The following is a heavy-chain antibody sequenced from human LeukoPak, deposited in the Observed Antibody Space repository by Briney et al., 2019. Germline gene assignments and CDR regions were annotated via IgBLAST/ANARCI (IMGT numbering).Heavy chain of an antibody. CDR1: GGSISSYY. CDR2: IYYSGST. CDR3: ARHRATVTKTLDY. D-gene: IGHD4-17*01. J-gene: IGHJ4*02. V-gene: IGHV4-59*08. Sequence: PSETLSLTCTVSGGSISSYYWSRIRQPPGKGLEWIGYIYYSGSTNYNPSLKSRVTISVDTSKNQFSLKLSSVTAADTAVYYCARHRATVTKTLDYWGQGTLVTVSS.